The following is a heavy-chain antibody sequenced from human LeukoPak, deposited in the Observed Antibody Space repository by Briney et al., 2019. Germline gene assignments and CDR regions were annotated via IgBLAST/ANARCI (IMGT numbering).Heavy chain of an antibody. CDR2: IYYSGST. V-gene: IGHV4-59*01. CDR3: AREGGGWYGGFDY. J-gene: IGHJ4*02. CDR1: GGSISSYY. Sequence: PSETLSLTCTVSGGSISSYYWSWIRQPPGKGLEWIGYIYYSGSTNYNPSLKSRVTISVDTSKNQFSLKLSSVTAADTAVYYCAREGGGWYGGFDYWGQGTLVTVSS. D-gene: IGHD6-19*01.